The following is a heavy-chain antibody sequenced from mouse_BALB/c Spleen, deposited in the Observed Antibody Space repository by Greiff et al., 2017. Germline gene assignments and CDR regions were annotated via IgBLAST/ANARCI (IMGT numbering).Heavy chain of an antibody. V-gene: IGHV1-4*02. J-gene: IGHJ2*01. CDR2: INPSSGDT. CDR3: AREGDYRYYGFDY. CDR1: GYTFTSYT. Sequence: QVQLKQSGAELARPGASVKMSCKASGYTFTSYTMHWVKQRPGQGLEWIGYINPSSGDTEYNQKFKDKTTLTADKSSSTAYMQLSSLTSEDSAVYYCAREGDYRYYGFDYWGQGTTLTVSS. D-gene: IGHD2-14*01.